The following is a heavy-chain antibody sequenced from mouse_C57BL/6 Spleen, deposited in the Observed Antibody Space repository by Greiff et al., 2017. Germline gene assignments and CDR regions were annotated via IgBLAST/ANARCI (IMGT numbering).Heavy chain of an antibody. CDR2: IYPRSGYT. CDR3: ARGGYDKYYFDY. Sequence: VQLQESGAELARPGASVKLSCKASGYTFTSYGISWVKQRTGQGLEWIGEIYPRSGYTNYNQKFKGKATLTVDTSSSTAYMQLSSLTSEDSAVYYGARGGYDKYYFDYWGQGTTLTVSS. V-gene: IGHV1-81*01. J-gene: IGHJ2*01. D-gene: IGHD2-2*01. CDR1: GYTFTSYG.